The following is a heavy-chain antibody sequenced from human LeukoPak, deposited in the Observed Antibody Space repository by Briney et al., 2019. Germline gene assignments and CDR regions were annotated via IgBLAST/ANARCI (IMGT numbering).Heavy chain of an antibody. CDR2: INHSGST. V-gene: IGHV4-34*01. CDR3: ARGRLWSIGGFDY. J-gene: IGHJ4*02. CDR1: GFTVSSNY. Sequence: GTLRLSCAASGFTVSSNYMSWIRQPPGKGLEWIGEINHSGSTNYNPSLKSRVTISVDTSKNQFSLKLSSVTAADTAVYYCARGRLWSIGGFDYWGQGTLVTVSS. D-gene: IGHD2-21*01.